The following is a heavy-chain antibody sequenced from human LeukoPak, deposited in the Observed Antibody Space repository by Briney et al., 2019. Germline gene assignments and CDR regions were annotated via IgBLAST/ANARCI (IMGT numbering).Heavy chain of an antibody. CDR3: TRKAVATSLDS. CDR2: IYYSGST. D-gene: IGHD5-12*01. CDR1: GGSISTTYYY. J-gene: IGHJ4*02. V-gene: IGHV4-39*07. Sequence: SDTLSLTCTVSGGSISTTYYYWGWIRQPPGKGLEWIGSIYYSGSTYYNPSLKSRVTISLDTSKNHFSLKLSSVTAADTAMYYCTRKAVATSLDSWGQGTLVTVSS.